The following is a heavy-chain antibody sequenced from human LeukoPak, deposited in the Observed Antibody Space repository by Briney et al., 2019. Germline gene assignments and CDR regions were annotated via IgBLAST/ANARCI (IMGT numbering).Heavy chain of an antibody. V-gene: IGHV3-7*01. CDR3: ARWAYISGWYWIDL. D-gene: IGHD6-13*01. Sequence: GGSLRLSCAASGFTFSNYWMSWVRQAPGNGLEWVANIKQDGSEKYYVDSVKGRFTISRDNAMTSLYLHMSSLRVEDTAVYYCARWAYISGWYWIDLWGQGTLVTVSS. CDR1: GFTFSNYW. J-gene: IGHJ4*02. CDR2: IKQDGSEK.